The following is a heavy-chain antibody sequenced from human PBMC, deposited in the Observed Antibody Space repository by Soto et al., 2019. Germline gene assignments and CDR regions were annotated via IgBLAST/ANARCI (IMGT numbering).Heavy chain of an antibody. J-gene: IGHJ4*02. Sequence: GGSLRLSCAASGFTFSSYSMNWVRQAPGKGLEWVSSISSSSSYIYYADSVKGRFTISRDNAKNSLYLQMNSLRAEDTAVYYCARAGYSSSWSLDYWRQGTLVTVSS. CDR3: ARAGYSSSWSLDY. CDR1: GFTFSSYS. D-gene: IGHD6-13*01. CDR2: ISSSSSYI. V-gene: IGHV3-21*01.